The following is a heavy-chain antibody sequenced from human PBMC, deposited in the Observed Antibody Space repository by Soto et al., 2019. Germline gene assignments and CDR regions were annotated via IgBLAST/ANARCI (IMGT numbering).Heavy chain of an antibody. CDR3: ARDLGLNWFDP. Sequence: QVQLVESGRGVVQPGRSLRLSCAASGFTFSSYAMHWVRQAPGKGLEWVAVISYEGSNKYYADSVKGRFTISRDNSKNALYLQMNSLRAEDTAVYYCARDLGLNWFDPWGQGTLVTVSS. CDR1: GFTFSSYA. CDR2: ISYEGSNK. J-gene: IGHJ5*02. V-gene: IGHV3-30-3*01.